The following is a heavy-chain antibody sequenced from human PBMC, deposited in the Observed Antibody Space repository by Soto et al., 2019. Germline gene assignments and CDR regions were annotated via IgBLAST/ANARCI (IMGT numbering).Heavy chain of an antibody. CDR2: IWYDGSNK. CDR3: VHTGYSYDPFGY. D-gene: IGHD5-18*01. J-gene: IGHJ4*02. CDR1: GFTFSSYG. V-gene: IGHV3-33*03. Sequence: GGSLRLSCAASGFTFSSYGMHWVRQAPGKGLEWVAVIWYDGSNKYYADSVKSRLTITKDTSKNQVVLTMTNMDPVDTATYYCVHTGYSYDPFGYWGRGTLVTVSS.